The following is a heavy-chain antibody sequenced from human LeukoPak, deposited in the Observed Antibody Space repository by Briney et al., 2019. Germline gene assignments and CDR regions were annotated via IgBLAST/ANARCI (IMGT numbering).Heavy chain of an antibody. CDR2: ISSSSSTI. J-gene: IGHJ4*02. CDR3: ARASYYDYVWRKYYFDY. Sequence: SGRSLRLSCAASGFTFSSYSMNWVLQAPGKGLEWVSYISSSSSTIYYADSVKGRFTISRDNAKNSLYLQMNSLRAEDTAVYYCARASYYDYVWRKYYFDYWGQGTLVTVSS. CDR1: GFTFSSYS. V-gene: IGHV3-48*01. D-gene: IGHD3-16*01.